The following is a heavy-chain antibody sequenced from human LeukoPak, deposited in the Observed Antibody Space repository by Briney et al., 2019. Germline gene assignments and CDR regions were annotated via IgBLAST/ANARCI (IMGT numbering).Heavy chain of an antibody. Sequence: PSETLSLTCAVYGGSFSGYYWSWIRQPPGKGLEWIGEINHSGSTNYNPSLKSRVSISVDSSKNQFSLKLSSVTAADTAVYYCARDAGGGPFFDYWGQGTLVTVSS. D-gene: IGHD2-15*01. V-gene: IGHV4-34*01. J-gene: IGHJ4*02. CDR1: GGSFSGYY. CDR2: INHSGST. CDR3: ARDAGGGPFFDY.